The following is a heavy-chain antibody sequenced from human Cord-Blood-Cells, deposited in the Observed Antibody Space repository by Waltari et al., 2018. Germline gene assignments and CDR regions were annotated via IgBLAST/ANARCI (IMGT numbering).Heavy chain of an antibody. V-gene: IGHV3-30-3*01. D-gene: IGHD6-13*01. CDR2: ISYDGSNK. J-gene: IGHJ4*02. CDR3: ARKGSSWYLIFDY. CDR1: GFPFSSYA. Sequence: QVQLVESGGGVVQPGRSLRLSCAASGFPFSSYAMPWVRRAPGKGLEWVAVISYDGSNKYYADSVKGRFTISRDNSKNTLYLQMNSLRAEDTAVYYGARKGSSWYLIFDYWGQGTLVTVSS.